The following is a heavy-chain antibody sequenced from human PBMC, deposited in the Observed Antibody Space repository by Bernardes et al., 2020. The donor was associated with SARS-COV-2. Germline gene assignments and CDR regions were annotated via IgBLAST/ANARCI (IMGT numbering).Heavy chain of an antibody. CDR3: AATHSGSYLNWFDP. CDR2: INIHNGNI. V-gene: IGHV1-18*01. D-gene: IGHD1-26*01. CDR1: GYTFSNSV. Sequence: ASVKVSCKTSGYTFSNSVINWVRQAPGRGLEWMGWINIHNGNINYAQKFLDRVTMTTDTSTSTAYIELRSLRSDDTAVYYCAATHSGSYLNWFDPWGQGTLVTVSP. J-gene: IGHJ5*02.